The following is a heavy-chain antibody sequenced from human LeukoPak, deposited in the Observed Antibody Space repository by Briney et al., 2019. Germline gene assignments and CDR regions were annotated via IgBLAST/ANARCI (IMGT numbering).Heavy chain of an antibody. D-gene: IGHD3-16*01. CDR2: IYPSGNY. CDR3: ARRGIWDLQIGNWFDP. CDR1: GDSITTNSYC. J-gene: IGHJ5*02. Sequence: PSETLSLTCSVSGDSITTNSYCWGWLRPSPGKDLEWIVSIYPSGNYYYNPSRKTRATISPDTSKNQYSLRLTSVTAADTAIYYCARRGIWDLQIGNWFDPWGQGILVIVSS. V-gene: IGHV4-39*01.